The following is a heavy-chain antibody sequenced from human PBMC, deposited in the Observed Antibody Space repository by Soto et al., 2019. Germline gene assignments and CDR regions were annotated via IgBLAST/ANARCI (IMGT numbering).Heavy chain of an antibody. CDR1: GFTFDDYG. CDR3: ARGAYYYGSGSYYANAYY. CDR2: INWNGGST. D-gene: IGHD3-10*01. Sequence: GGSLRLSCAASGFTFDDYGMSWVRQAPGKGLGWVSGINWNGGSTGYADSVKGRFTISRDNAKNSLYLQMNSLRAEDTALYHCARGAYYYGSGSYYANAYYWGQGTLVTVSS. V-gene: IGHV3-20*01. J-gene: IGHJ4*02.